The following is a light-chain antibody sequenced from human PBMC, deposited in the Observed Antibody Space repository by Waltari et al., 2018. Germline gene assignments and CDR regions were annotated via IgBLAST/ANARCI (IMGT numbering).Light chain of an antibody. V-gene: IGLV1-51*01. CDR2: DNN. J-gene: IGLJ2*01. CDR3: ATWDSSLSGGV. Sequence: HSVLTQPPSVSAAPGQGVTIFCPGSSSNIGNNYVSWYQQVPGTAPKLLIFDNNERPSGIPDRFSGSKSGTSATLDITGLQTGDEAHYYCATWDSSLSGGVFGGGTKVTVL. CDR1: SSNIGNNY.